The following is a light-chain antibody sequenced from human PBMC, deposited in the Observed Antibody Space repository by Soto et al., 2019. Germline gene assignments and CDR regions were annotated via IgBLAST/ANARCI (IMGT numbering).Light chain of an antibody. V-gene: IGKV1-39*01. CDR2: AAS. CDR3: QQSYSPLYT. Sequence: DIQMTQSPSSLSASVGDRVTITCRASQSISTYLNWYQQKPGKAPKLLIYAASSLQSGVPSRFSGSGSGTDFTLTINSLQPEDFATYYCQQSYSPLYTFGQGTKLEI. CDR1: QSISTY. J-gene: IGKJ2*01.